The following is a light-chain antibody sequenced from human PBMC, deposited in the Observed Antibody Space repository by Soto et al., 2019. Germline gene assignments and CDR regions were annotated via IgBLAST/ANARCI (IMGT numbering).Light chain of an antibody. CDR3: QQRSNWRT. CDR1: QSVSSY. Sequence: EIVLTQSPATLSLSPGERATLSCRASQSVSSYLAWYQQKPGQAPRLLIYDASNRATGIPARSSGSGSGTDFTLTISSLEPEDFAVYYCQQRSNWRTFGQGT. CDR2: DAS. V-gene: IGKV3-11*01. J-gene: IGKJ1*01.